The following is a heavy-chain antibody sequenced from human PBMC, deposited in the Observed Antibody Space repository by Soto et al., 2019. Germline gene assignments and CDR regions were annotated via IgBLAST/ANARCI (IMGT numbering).Heavy chain of an antibody. V-gene: IGHV4-59*08. CDR1: GGSISSYY. D-gene: IGHD6-13*01. CDR3: ARQGSSSSWYHYYYYGMDV. J-gene: IGHJ6*02. CDR2: IYYSGST. Sequence: SDTLSLTCTVSGGSISSYYWSWIRQPPGKGLEWIGYIYYSGSTNYNPSLKSRVTISVDTSKNQFSLKLSSVTAADTAVYYCARQGSSSSWYHYYYYGMDVWGQGTTVTVSS.